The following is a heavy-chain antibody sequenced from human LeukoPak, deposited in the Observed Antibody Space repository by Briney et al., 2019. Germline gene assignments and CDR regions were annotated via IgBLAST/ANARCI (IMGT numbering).Heavy chain of an antibody. CDR1: GFTFSSYG. J-gene: IGHJ4*02. D-gene: IGHD3-22*01. V-gene: IGHV3-33*01. CDR2: IWCDGSNK. CDR3: ARDRGYYDSSGFDY. Sequence: PGRSLRLSCAASGFTFSSYGMHGVRQAPGKGLEGVAVIWCDGSNKYYADSVKGRFTISRDNSKNTLYLQMNSLRAEDTAVYYCARDRGYYDSSGFDYWGQGTLVTVSS.